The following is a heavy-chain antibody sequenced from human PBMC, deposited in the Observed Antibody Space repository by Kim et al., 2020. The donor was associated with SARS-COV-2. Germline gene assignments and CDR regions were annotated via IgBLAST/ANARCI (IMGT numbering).Heavy chain of an antibody. CDR3: ARTAPVLRDFDWLERYNWFDP. CDR1: GGTFSSYA. D-gene: IGHD3-9*01. J-gene: IGHJ5*02. Sequence: SVKVSCKASGGTFSSYAISWVRQAPGQGLEWMGGIIPIFGTANYAQKFQGRVTITADESTSTAYMELSSLRSEDTAVYYCARTAPVLRDFDWLERYNWFDPWGQGTLVTVSS. V-gene: IGHV1-69*13. CDR2: IIPIFGTA.